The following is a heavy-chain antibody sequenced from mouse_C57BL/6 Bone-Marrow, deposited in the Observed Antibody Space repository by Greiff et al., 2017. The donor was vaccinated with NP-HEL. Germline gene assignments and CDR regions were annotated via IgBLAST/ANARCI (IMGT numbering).Heavy chain of an antibody. D-gene: IGHD2-5*01. CDR1: GIDFSRYW. V-gene: IGHV4-1*01. CDR2: INPDSSTI. Sequence: EVKVEESGGGLVQPGGSLKLSCAASGIDFSRYWMSWVRRAPGKGLEWIGEINPDSSTINYAPSLKDKFIISRDNAKNTLYLQMSKVRSEDTALYYCARRVYYSNYGDYFDYWGQGTTLTVSS. J-gene: IGHJ2*01. CDR3: ARRVYYSNYGDYFDY.